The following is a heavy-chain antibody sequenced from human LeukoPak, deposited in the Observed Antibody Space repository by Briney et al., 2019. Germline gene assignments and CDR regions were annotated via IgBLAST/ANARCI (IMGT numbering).Heavy chain of an antibody. CDR3: ARHHSSGWPNYYYYYMDV. J-gene: IGHJ6*03. D-gene: IGHD6-19*01. V-gene: IGHV4-39*01. Sequence: SETLSLTCTVSGGSISSSSYYWGWIRQPPGKGLEWIGSIYYSGSTYYNPSLKGRVTISVDTSKNQFSLKLSSVTAADTAVYYCARHHSSGWPNYYYYYMDVWGKGTTVTVSS. CDR1: GGSISSSSYY. CDR2: IYYSGST.